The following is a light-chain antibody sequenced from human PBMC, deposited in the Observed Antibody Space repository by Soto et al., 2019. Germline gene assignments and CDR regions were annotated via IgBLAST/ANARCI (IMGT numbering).Light chain of an antibody. CDR3: QQYNNWPRT. Sequence: EILMTQSPATLSVSPGERATLPCRASQSVSSNLAWYQQKPGQAPRLLIYGASTRATGIPARFSGSGSGTEFTLTISSLQSEDFAVYYCQQYNNWPRTFGQGTKVDIK. J-gene: IGKJ1*01. CDR1: QSVSSN. CDR2: GAS. V-gene: IGKV3-15*01.